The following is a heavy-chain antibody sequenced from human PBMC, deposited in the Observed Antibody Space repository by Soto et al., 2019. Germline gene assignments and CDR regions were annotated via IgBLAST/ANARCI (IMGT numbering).Heavy chain of an antibody. Sequence: TGGSLRLSCAASGVTVSSNYMSWVRQAPGKGLEWVSVFYSGGSTYYADSVKGRFTISRDISKNTLYLQMNSLRAEDTAVYYCARHGYNYGGGYFDYWGQGTLVTVSS. V-gene: IGHV3-66*04. D-gene: IGHD5-18*01. J-gene: IGHJ4*02. CDR3: ARHGYNYGGGYFDY. CDR2: FYSGGST. CDR1: GVTVSSNY.